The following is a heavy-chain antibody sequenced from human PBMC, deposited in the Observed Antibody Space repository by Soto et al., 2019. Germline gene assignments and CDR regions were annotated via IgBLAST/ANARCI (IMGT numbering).Heavy chain of an antibody. CDR1: GSSISSSGYY. CDR3: ARAMGDWGTYYYYYGLDA. V-gene: IGHV4-39*07. Sequence: SETLSLTCTVSGSSISSSGYYWGWIRQPPGRGLEWIGSLYYNVGTYYNPSLKSRVTMSADTSKNKFSLNLSSVTAADTAIYYCARAMGDWGTYYYYYGLDAWGQGTTVTVSS. D-gene: IGHD3-16*01. CDR2: LYYNVGT. J-gene: IGHJ6*02.